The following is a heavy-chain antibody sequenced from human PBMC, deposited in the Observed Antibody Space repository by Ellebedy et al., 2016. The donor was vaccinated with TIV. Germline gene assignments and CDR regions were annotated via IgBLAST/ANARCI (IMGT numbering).Heavy chain of an antibody. V-gene: IGHV3-53*01. Sequence: GESLKISXAASGFTVSSSYMSWVRQAPGKGLEWVSVIYSGGSTYYADSVKGRFTISRHNSKNTLFLQMSSLRAEDTAVYYCAILLQFRHNFDYWGQGTLVTVSS. CDR1: GFTVSSSY. J-gene: IGHJ4*02. D-gene: IGHD4-11*01. CDR3: AILLQFRHNFDY. CDR2: IYSGGST.